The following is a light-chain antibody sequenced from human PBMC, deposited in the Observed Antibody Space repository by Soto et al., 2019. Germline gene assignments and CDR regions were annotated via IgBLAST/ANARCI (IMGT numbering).Light chain of an antibody. CDR3: SSYTSRSTPYV. J-gene: IGLJ1*01. V-gene: IGLV2-14*01. CDR1: SSDIGNYNY. Sequence: QSALTQPASVSGSPGQSITLSRTGTSSDIGNYNYVSWYQQHPGKAPKLIIYEVSDRPSGVSNRFSGSKSGNTASLTISGLQAEDEADYYCSSYTSRSTPYVFGTGTKVTVL. CDR2: EVS.